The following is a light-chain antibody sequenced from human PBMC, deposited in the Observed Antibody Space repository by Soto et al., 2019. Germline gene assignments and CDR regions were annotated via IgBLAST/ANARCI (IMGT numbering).Light chain of an antibody. CDR2: DAS. CDR3: QQRSNWVT. J-gene: IGKJ5*01. CDR1: QSVSSY. V-gene: IGKV3-11*01. Sequence: THSPSTLSLSPGERATLSCSASQSVSSYLAWYQQKPGQAPRLLIYDASNRATGIPARFSGSGSGTDFTLTISSLEPEDFAVYYCQQRSNWVTFGQGTRLEIK.